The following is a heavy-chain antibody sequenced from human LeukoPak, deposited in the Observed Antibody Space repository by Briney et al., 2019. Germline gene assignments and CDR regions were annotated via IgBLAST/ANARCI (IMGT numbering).Heavy chain of an antibody. V-gene: IGHV3-21*01. CDR3: ARGHYYDSSGIRSEGAFDI. CDR1: GFTFSIYS. Sequence: GGSLSLSCAVSGFTFSIYSMNWVRQAPGKGLEWVSSISSSSSYIYYADSVKGRFTISRDNAKNSLYLQMNSLRAEDTAVYYCARGHYYDSSGIRSEGAFDIWGQGAMVTVSS. CDR2: ISSSSSYI. D-gene: IGHD3-22*01. J-gene: IGHJ3*02.